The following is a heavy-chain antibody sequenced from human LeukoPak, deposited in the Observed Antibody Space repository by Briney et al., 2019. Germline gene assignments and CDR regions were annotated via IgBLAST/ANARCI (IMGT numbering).Heavy chain of an antibody. CDR1: GGSVSSGSYY. CDR3: ARDPSAYGGNSEGYGMDV. Sequence: SETLSLTCTVSGGSVSSGSYYWSWIRQPPGKGLEWIGYIYYSGSTNYNPSLKSRVTISVDTSKNQFSLKLSSVTAADTAVYYCARDPSAYGGNSEGYGMDVWGQGTTVTVSS. V-gene: IGHV4-61*01. D-gene: IGHD4-23*01. J-gene: IGHJ6*02. CDR2: IYYSGST.